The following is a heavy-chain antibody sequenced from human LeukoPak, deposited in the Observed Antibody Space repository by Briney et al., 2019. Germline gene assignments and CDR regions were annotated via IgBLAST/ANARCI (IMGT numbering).Heavy chain of an antibody. CDR2: IIPILGIA. J-gene: IGHJ4*02. CDR3: AREDGSYYYRVDY. Sequence: ASVKVSCKASGGTFSSYAISWVRQAPGQGLEWMGRIIPILGIASYAQKFQGRVTITADKSTSTAYMELSSLRSEDTAVYYCAREDGSYYYRVDYWGQGTLVTVSS. D-gene: IGHD1-26*01. CDR1: GGTFSSYA. V-gene: IGHV1-69*04.